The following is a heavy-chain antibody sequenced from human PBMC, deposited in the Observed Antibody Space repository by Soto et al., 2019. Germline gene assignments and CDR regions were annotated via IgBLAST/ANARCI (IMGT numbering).Heavy chain of an antibody. CDR3: ARDRGVGATFWSYFDY. CDR2: INPSGGST. Sequence: QVQLVQSGAEVKKPGASVKVSCKASGYTFTSYYMHWVRQAPGQGLEWMGIINPSGGSTSYAQKFQGRVTMTRDTSTSTVYMELSSLRSEDTAVYYCARDRGVGATFWSYFDYWGQGTLVTVSS. D-gene: IGHD1-26*01. J-gene: IGHJ4*02. CDR1: GYTFTSYY. V-gene: IGHV1-46*01.